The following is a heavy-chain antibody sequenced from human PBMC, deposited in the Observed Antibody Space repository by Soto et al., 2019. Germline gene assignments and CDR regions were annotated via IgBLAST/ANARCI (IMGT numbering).Heavy chain of an antibody. V-gene: IGHV4-59*13. D-gene: IGHD2-21*02. CDR1: GGSIRDYF. CDR2: IYHTGRA. Sequence: QVQLQESGPGLLRPSETLSLSCTVSGGSIRDYFWSWIRQPPGKGLEWIGHIYHTGRANYDSSLKSRVTMSLDTSKNQFSLKLTAVTAADTAGYYCARDTQYGGGDWYEDWFDSWGPGTLVTVSS. CDR3: ARDTQYGGGDWYEDWFDS. J-gene: IGHJ5*01.